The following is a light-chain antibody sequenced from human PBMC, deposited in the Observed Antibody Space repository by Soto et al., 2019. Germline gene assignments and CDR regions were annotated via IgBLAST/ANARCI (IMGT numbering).Light chain of an antibody. CDR3: QVWDSSSDASSV. CDR1: NIGSKS. J-gene: IGLJ1*01. CDR2: CDT. V-gene: IGLV3-21*04. Sequence: SYELTQSPSVSVAPGKTARITCGGDNIGSKSVHWYQQKPGQAPVLVMSCDTDRPSGIPERFSGSNSGNTATLTISRVEAGDEADYYCQVWDSSSDASSVFGTGTKVTVL.